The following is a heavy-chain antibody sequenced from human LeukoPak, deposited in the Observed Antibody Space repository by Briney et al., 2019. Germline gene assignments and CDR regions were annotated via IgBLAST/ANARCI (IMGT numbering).Heavy chain of an antibody. Sequence: GGSLRLSCAASGFTFSSYSMNWLRQAPEKGQEWVSSISSSSSYIYYADSVKGRFTMSRDIAKNSMCLQMNSLRAEDRAVYYCARDLWFGELFQPFDYWGQGTLVTVSS. CDR1: GFTFSSYS. V-gene: IGHV3-21*01. CDR2: ISSSSSYI. J-gene: IGHJ4*02. CDR3: ARDLWFGELFQPFDY. D-gene: IGHD3-10*01.